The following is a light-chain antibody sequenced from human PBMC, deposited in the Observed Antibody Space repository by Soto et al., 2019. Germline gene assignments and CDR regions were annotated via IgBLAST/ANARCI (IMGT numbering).Light chain of an antibody. CDR1: QSVSNNY. J-gene: IGKJ1*01. CDR3: QQYGSPSWT. V-gene: IGKV3-20*01. CDR2: GAS. Sequence: EILLTQSPGTLSLSPGERASLSCIASQSVSNNYLAWYQQKPGQAPRLLIYGASNRATGIPDRFSGSGFGTDFTLTISSLEPEDFAVYYCQQYGSPSWTFGQGTKVDIK.